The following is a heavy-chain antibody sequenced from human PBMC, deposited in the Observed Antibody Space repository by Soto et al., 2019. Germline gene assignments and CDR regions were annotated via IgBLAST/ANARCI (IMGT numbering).Heavy chain of an antibody. D-gene: IGHD2-2*01. V-gene: IGHV4-4*02. CDR2: IYHSGST. Sequence: QVQLQESGPGLVKPSGTLSLTCAVSGGSISSSNWWSWVRQPPGKGLERIGEIYHSGSTNYNPSPKDRVTISVDKSRNQFSLKLSSVTAADTAVYYCARVVGGYYYGMDVWGQGTTVTVSS. CDR3: ARVVGGYYYGMDV. J-gene: IGHJ6*02. CDR1: GGSISSSNW.